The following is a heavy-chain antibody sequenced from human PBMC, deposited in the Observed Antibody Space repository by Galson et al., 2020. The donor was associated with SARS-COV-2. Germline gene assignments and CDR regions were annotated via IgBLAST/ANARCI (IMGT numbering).Heavy chain of an antibody. CDR2: IYSGGST. Sequence: GGSLRLSCAASGFTVSSNYMSWVRQAPGKGLEWVSVIYSGGSTYYADSVKGRFTISRDNSKNTLYLQMNSLRAEDTAVHYCARDFGELFFDYWGQGTLVTVSS. D-gene: IGHD3-10*01. CDR3: ARDFGELFFDY. J-gene: IGHJ4*02. V-gene: IGHV3-53*01. CDR1: GFTVSSNY.